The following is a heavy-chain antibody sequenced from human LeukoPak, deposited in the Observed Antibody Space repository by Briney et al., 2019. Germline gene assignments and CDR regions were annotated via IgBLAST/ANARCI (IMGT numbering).Heavy chain of an antibody. D-gene: IGHD6-19*01. CDR2: MNPNSGNT. J-gene: IGHJ5*02. CDR1: GYTFTSYD. V-gene: IGHV1-8*02. CDR3: ARDALIAVAGKAGNWFDP. Sequence: GASVKASCKASGYTFTSYDINWVRQATGQGLEWMGWMNPNSGNTGYAQKFQGRVTMTRNTSISTAYMELSSLRSEDTAVYYCARDALIAVAGKAGNWFDPWGQGTLVTVSS.